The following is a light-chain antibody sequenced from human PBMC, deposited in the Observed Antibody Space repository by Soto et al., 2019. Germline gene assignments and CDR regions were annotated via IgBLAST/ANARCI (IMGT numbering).Light chain of an antibody. CDR1: QSVSANY. Sequence: EIVLTQSPGTLSLSPGERATLSCRASQSVSANYLAWYQQKPGQAPTLLIYGASSRATGIPDRFSGSGSGTDFTLTISRLEPEDFVVYYCQQYGGSPPYTFGQGTKLEIK. CDR2: GAS. J-gene: IGKJ2*01. V-gene: IGKV3-20*01. CDR3: QQYGGSPPYT.